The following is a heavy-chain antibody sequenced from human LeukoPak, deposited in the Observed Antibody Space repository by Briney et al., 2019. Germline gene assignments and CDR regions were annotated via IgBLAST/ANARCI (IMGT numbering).Heavy chain of an antibody. CDR2: IYHSGST. V-gene: IGHV4-39*07. J-gene: IGHJ3*02. Sequence: PSETLSLTCTVSGGSISSSSYYWGWIRQPPGKGLEWIGSIYHSGSTYYNPSLKSRVTISVDTSKNQFSLKLSSVTAADTAVYYCARVVYYDFWSGSSLDAFDIWGQGTMVTVSS. CDR1: GGSISSSSYY. D-gene: IGHD3-3*01. CDR3: ARVVYYDFWSGSSLDAFDI.